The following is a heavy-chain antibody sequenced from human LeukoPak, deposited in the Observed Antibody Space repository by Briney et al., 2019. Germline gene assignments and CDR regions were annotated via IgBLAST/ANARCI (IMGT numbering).Heavy chain of an antibody. CDR1: GFTFSSYS. D-gene: IGHD3-10*01. Sequence: GGSPRLSCAASGFTFSSYSMNWVRQAPGKGLEWVSSISSSSSYIYYADSVKGRFTISRDNTKNSLYLQMNSLRAEDTAVYYCMVRGVVYNRFDPWGQGTLVTVSS. CDR3: MVRGVVYNRFDP. J-gene: IGHJ5*02. V-gene: IGHV3-21*01. CDR2: ISSSSSYI.